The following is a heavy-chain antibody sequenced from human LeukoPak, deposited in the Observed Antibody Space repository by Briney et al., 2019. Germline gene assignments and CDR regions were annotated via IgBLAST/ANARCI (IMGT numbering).Heavy chain of an antibody. Sequence: PGGSLRLSCAASGFIVITNDMTWVRQAPGKGLEWVSVLYSDGNTKYADSVQGRFTISRDNSKNTLYLEMNSLSPDDTAVYYCARGVEPLAANTLAYWGQGTLVTVS. CDR2: LYSDGNT. J-gene: IGHJ4*02. V-gene: IGHV3-53*01. CDR1: GFIVITND. D-gene: IGHD1-14*01. CDR3: ARGVEPLAANTLAY.